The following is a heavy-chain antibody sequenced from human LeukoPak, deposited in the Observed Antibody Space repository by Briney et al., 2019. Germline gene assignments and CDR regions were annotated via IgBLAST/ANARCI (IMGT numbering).Heavy chain of an antibody. CDR3: ARGGYYDSSGYIQLDY. CDR1: GGTFSSYA. D-gene: IGHD3-22*01. J-gene: IGHJ4*02. V-gene: IGHV1-69*01. CDR2: IIPIFGTA. Sequence: SVKVSCKASGGTFSSYAISWVRQAPGQGLEWMGGIIPIFGTANYAQKFQGRVTITAGESTSTAYMELSSLRSEDTAVYYCARGGYYDSSGYIQLDYWGQGTLVTVSS.